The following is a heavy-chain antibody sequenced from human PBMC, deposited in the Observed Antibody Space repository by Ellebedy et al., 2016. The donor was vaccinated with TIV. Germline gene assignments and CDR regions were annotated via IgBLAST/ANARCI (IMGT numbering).Heavy chain of an antibody. D-gene: IGHD6-19*01. CDR1: GGSFSGYY. CDR3: ARISAAVAGFDP. CDR2: INHSGST. V-gene: IGHV4-34*01. Sequence: SETLSLXXAVYGGSFSGYYWSWIRQPPGKGLEWIGEINHSGSTNYNPSLKSRVTISVDTSKNQFSLKLSSVTAADTAVYYCARISAAVAGFDPWGQGTLVTVSS. J-gene: IGHJ5*02.